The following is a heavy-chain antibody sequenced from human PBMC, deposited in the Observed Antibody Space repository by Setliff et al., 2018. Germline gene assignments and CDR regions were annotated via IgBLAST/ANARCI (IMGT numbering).Heavy chain of an antibody. CDR3: ARDTRDKYDRSGYYLSFDS. CDR1: GYTFTSSG. V-gene: IGHV1-69*10. Sequence: ASVKVSCKASGYTFTSSGITWVRQAPGQGLEWMGVMNPGRGSRNYAQKFQGRVTISADESTTTAYMELNSLRSEDTAVYYCARDTRDKYDRSGYYLSFDSWGQGTLVTVSS. D-gene: IGHD3-22*01. CDR2: MNPGRGSR. J-gene: IGHJ4*02.